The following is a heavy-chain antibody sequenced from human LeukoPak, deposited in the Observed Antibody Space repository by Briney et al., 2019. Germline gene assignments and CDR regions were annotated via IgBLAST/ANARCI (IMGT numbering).Heavy chain of an antibody. J-gene: IGHJ6*02. Sequence: PGGSLRLSCAASGFTFSTYSMSWVRQAPGKGLEWVPGISWNSGSIGYADSVKGRFTISRDNAKNSLYLQMNSLRAEDTALYYCAKDIAAAIYNGIDVWGQGTTVTVSS. CDR2: ISWNSGSI. CDR3: AKDIAAAIYNGIDV. V-gene: IGHV3-9*01. D-gene: IGHD6-13*01. CDR1: GFTFSTYS.